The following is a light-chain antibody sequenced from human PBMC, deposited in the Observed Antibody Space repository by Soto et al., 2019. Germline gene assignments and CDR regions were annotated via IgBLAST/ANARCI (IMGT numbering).Light chain of an antibody. CDR3: QQSYSSPPP. J-gene: IGKJ1*01. CDR2: AAS. V-gene: IGKV1-39*01. CDR1: QSISNH. Sequence: DIQMTQSPSSLYASVEDRVIITCRASQSISNHLNWYQQKPGKAPKLLIFAASSLQSGVPSRFSGSRTGPDFTLTISRLQPDDFATYYCQQSYSSPPPLGQGTKVELQ.